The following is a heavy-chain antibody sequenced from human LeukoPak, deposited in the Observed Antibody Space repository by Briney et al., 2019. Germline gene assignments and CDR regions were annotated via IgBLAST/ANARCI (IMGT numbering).Heavy chain of an antibody. CDR2: IIPIFGTA. CDR3: ASPRRAYSGHYFDY. D-gene: IGHD2-15*01. V-gene: IGHV1-69*13. Sequence: SVKVSCKASGGTFSSYAISWVRHGPGQGLEWMGGIIPIFGTANYAQKFQGRVTITADESTSTAYMELSSLRSADTAVYYCASPRRAYSGHYFDYWGQGTLVTVSS. J-gene: IGHJ4*02. CDR1: GGTFSSYA.